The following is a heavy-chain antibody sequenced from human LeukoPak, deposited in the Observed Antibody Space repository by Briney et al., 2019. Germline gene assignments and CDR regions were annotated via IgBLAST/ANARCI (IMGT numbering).Heavy chain of an antibody. J-gene: IGHJ4*02. V-gene: IGHV1-18*01. Sequence: VASVKVSCKASGYTFTSYGISWVRQAPGQGLEWMGWISAYNGNTNYAQKLQGRVTMTTDTSTSTAYMELRSLRSDDTAVYYCARGVHYYDSSGYLHLDYWGQGTLVTVSS. D-gene: IGHD3-22*01. CDR3: ARGVHYYDSSGYLHLDY. CDR1: GYTFTSYG. CDR2: ISAYNGNT.